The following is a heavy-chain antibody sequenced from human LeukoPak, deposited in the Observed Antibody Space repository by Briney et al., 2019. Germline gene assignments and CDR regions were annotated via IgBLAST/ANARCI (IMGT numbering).Heavy chain of an antibody. Sequence: PGGSLRPSCAASGFTVSSNYMSWVRQAPGKGLEWVSVIYSGGSTYYADSVKGRFTISRDNSKNTLYLQMNSLRAEDTAVYYCAAVPGYWGQGTLVTVSS. J-gene: IGHJ4*02. CDR2: IYSGGST. CDR1: GFTVSSNY. V-gene: IGHV3-53*01. CDR3: AAVPGY.